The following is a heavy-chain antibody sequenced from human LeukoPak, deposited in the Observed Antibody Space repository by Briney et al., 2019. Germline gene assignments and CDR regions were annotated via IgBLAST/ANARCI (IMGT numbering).Heavy chain of an antibody. Sequence: GGSLRLSCAGSGFTFSSYAMSWVRQAPGKGLEWVSAISGSGGSTYYADSVKGRFTISRDNSKNTLYLQMNSLRAEDTAVYYCAKGGELVRGYYYYMDVWGKGTTVTVSS. J-gene: IGHJ6*03. CDR3: AKGGELVRGYYYYMDV. CDR1: GFTFSSYA. CDR2: ISGSGGST. V-gene: IGHV3-23*01. D-gene: IGHD6-6*01.